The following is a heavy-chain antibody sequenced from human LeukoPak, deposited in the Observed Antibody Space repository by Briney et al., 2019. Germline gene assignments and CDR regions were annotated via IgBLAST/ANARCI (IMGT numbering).Heavy chain of an antibody. D-gene: IGHD4-11*01. J-gene: IGHJ4*02. CDR3: ARGYRGHFDY. V-gene: IGHV3-23*01. CDR1: GFTFSTFSTYG. CDR2: ISGSGGST. Sequence: PGGSLRLSCAASGFTFSTFSTYGMTWVRQAPGKGLEWVSAISGSGGSTFYADSVKGRFTISRDNSKNSLYLQMNSLRAEDTAVYYCARGYRGHFDYWGQGTLVTVSS.